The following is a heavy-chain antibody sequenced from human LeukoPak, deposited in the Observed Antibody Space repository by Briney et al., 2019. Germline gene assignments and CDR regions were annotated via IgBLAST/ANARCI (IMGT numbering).Heavy chain of an antibody. D-gene: IGHD3-10*01. Sequence: ASVKVSCKASGYTFTGYYMHWVRQAPGQGLEWMGWINPNSGGTNYAQKFQGRVTITADESTSTAYMELSSLRSEDTAVYYCARASESGSYHAPFDYWGQGTLVTVSS. CDR1: GYTFTGYY. CDR2: INPNSGGT. J-gene: IGHJ4*02. CDR3: ARASESGSYHAPFDY. V-gene: IGHV1-2*02.